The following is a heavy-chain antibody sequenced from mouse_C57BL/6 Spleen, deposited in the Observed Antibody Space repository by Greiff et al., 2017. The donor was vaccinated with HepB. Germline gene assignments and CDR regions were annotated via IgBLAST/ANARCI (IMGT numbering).Heavy chain of an antibody. J-gene: IGHJ3*01. CDR1: GFTFSDYG. D-gene: IGHD4-1*01. CDR3: ARGLTGTLFAY. Sequence: EVKLEESGGGLVKPGGSLKLSCAASGFTFSDYGMHWVSQAPEKGLEWVAYISSGSSTIYYADKVKGRFTISRDNAKNTLFLQMTSLRSEDTAMYYGARGLTGTLFAYWGQGTLVTVSA. CDR2: ISSGSSTI. V-gene: IGHV5-17*01.